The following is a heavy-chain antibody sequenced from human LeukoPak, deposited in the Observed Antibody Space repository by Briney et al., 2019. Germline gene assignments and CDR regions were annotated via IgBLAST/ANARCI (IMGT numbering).Heavy chain of an antibody. CDR2: INHSGST. V-gene: IGHV4-34*01. Sequence: SETLSLTCAVYGGSFSGYYWSWIRQPPGKGLEWIGEINHSGSTNYNPSLKSRVTISVDTSKNQFSLRLSSVTAADTAMYYCVKSGGYGLIDYWGQGTLVTVSS. CDR1: GGSFSGYY. CDR3: VKSGGYGLIDY. D-gene: IGHD6-19*01. J-gene: IGHJ4*02.